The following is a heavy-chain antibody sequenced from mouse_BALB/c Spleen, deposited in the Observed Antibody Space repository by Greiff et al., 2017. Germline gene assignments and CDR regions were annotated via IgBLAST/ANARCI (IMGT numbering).Heavy chain of an antibody. V-gene: IGHV1-4*02. D-gene: IGHD1-1*01. Sequence: QVQLQQSAAELARPGASVKMSCKASGYTFTSYTMHWVKQRPGQGLEWIGYINPSSGYTEYNQKFKDKTTLTADKSSSTAYMQLSSLTSEDSAVYYCARYYGSSPYYAMDYWGQGTSVTVSS. CDR2: INPSSGYT. J-gene: IGHJ4*01. CDR3: ARYYGSSPYYAMDY. CDR1: GYTFTSYT.